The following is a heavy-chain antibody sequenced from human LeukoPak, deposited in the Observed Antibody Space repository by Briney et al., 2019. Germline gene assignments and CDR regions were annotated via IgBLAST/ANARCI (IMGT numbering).Heavy chain of an antibody. V-gene: IGHV3-23*01. CDR1: GFTFSSYA. CDR2: ISGSGGST. D-gene: IGHD3-10*01. J-gene: IGHJ4*02. CDR3: AKDTTYYYGSGSYSNY. Sequence: GGSLRLSCAASGFTFSSYAMSWVRQAPGKGLEWVSAISGSGGSTYYADSVKGRFTISRDNSKNTLYLQMNSLRAEDTAVYYCAKDTTYYYGSGSYSNYWGQGTLVTVSS.